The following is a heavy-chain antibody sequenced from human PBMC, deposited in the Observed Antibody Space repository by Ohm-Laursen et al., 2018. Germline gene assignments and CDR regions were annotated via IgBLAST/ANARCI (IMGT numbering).Heavy chain of an antibody. Sequence: GASVKVSCKASGYTFTSYDINWVRQATGQGLEWLGWMNPNRGNTGYAQKFQGRVTMTRSTSISTAYMELSSLKSEDTAVYYCARRYCTSSSCYYDYWGQGTLVTVSS. V-gene: IGHV1-8*01. J-gene: IGHJ4*02. CDR2: MNPNRGNT. CDR1: GYTFTSYD. D-gene: IGHD2-2*01. CDR3: ARRYCTSSSCYYDY.